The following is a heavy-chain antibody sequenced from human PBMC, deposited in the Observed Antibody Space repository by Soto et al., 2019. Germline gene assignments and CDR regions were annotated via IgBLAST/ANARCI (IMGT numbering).Heavy chain of an antibody. V-gene: IGHV3-33*01. J-gene: IGHJ4*02. Sequence: QVQLVESGGGVVQPGRSLRLSCAASGFTFSSYGMHWVRQAPGKGLEWVAVIWYDGSNKYYADSVKGRFTISRDNSKNTLYLQMNSLRAEDTAVYYCARDLYYYDSSAYYYLGYFDYWGQGTLVTVSS. CDR1: GFTFSSYG. CDR2: IWYDGSNK. D-gene: IGHD3-22*01. CDR3: ARDLYYYDSSAYYYLGYFDY.